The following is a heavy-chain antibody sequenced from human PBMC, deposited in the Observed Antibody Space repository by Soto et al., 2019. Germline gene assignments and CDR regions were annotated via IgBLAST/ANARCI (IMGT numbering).Heavy chain of an antibody. CDR1: GFTVSSNY. CDR2: IYSGGST. V-gene: IGHV3-53*01. J-gene: IGHJ4*02. CDR3: ARTRLLMGLYFDY. Sequence: PGGSLRLSCAASGFTVSSNYMSWVRQAPGKGLGWVSVIYSGGSTYYADSVKGRFTISRDNSKNTLYLQMNSLRAEDTAVYYCARTRLLMGLYFDYWGQGTLVTVSS. D-gene: IGHD2-8*02.